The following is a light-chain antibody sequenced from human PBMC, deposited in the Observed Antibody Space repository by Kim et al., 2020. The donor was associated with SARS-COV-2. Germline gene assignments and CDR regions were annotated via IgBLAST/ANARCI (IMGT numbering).Light chain of an antibody. CDR3: SSYTSSGTVV. CDR1: GSDVGGYNY. CDR2: DVS. V-gene: IGLV2-14*03. Sequence: QSALTQPASVSGSPGQSITISCTGTGSDVGGYNYVSWYQQHPGKAPKLIIYDVSSRPSGVSHRFSGSKSGNTASLTISGLQTEDETDYYCSSYTSSGTVVFGTGTKVTVL. J-gene: IGLJ1*01.